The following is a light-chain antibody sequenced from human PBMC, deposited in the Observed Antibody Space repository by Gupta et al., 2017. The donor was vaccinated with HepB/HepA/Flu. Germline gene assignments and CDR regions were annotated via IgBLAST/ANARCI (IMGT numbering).Light chain of an antibody. CDR3: QQYNNWPPLT. V-gene: IGKV3-15*01. Sequence: EIVMTQSPATLSVSPGERATLSCRASESVNRNLAWYQQKPGQGPRLLIYGASTRATGIPARFSGNGSGTEFTLTISSLQSEDFAVYYCQQYNNWPPLTFGGGTKVEIK. J-gene: IGKJ4*01. CDR2: GAS. CDR1: ESVNRN.